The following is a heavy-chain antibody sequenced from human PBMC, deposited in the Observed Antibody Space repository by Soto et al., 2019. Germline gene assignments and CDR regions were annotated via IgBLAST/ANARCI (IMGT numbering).Heavy chain of an antibody. J-gene: IGHJ4*02. CDR1: GYTFTGYY. D-gene: IGHD4-17*01. CDR3: ARSLTTLTTLLDY. CDR2: INPKSGAT. Sequence: QVQLVQSGAEVKKPGASVKVSCKASGYTFTGYYMHWVRQAPGQGLEWMGWINPKSGATNYAQNFQGRVTMTRDTSISTAYMELSRLRSDDTAVYYCARSLTTLTTLLDYWGQGTLVTVSS. V-gene: IGHV1-2*02.